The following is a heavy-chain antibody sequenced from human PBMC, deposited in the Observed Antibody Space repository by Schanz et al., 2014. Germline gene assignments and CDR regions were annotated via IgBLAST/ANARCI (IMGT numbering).Heavy chain of an antibody. V-gene: IGHV4-30-2*06. CDR2: VFHSGRP. Sequence: QVQLQESGSGLVTPSQTLSLTCGVSGGSMRRGAYSWNWIRQSPGKGLEWIGYVFHSGRPYYNPSFKSRVTISLDTSKTQFPLNLRYATAADTAVYYCARLGSPHCATSDCHHDWFGPWGQGTLVTVSS. CDR3: ARLGSPHCATSDCHHDWFGP. D-gene: IGHD1-26*01. CDR1: GGSMRRGAYS. J-gene: IGHJ5*02.